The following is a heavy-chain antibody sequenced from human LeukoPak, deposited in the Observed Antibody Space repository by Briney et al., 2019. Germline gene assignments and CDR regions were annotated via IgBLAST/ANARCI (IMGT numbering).Heavy chain of an antibody. Sequence: PGGSLRLSCAASGFTFSSYGMHWVRQAPGKGLEWVAVIWYDGSNKYYADSVKGRFTISRDNSKNTLYLQMNSLRAEDTAVYYCARDSGSGSYYKGFDYWGQGTLVTVSS. CDR3: ARDSGSGSYYKGFDY. CDR2: IWYDGSNK. D-gene: IGHD3-10*01. V-gene: IGHV3-33*01. CDR1: GFTFSSYG. J-gene: IGHJ4*02.